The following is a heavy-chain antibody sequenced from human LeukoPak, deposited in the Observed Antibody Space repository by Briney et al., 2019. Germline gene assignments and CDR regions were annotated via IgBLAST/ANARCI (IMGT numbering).Heavy chain of an antibody. CDR3: ARQYSSGGNYYYMDV. CDR2: IYPGDSDT. Sequence: GESLKISCKGSGYSFTSYWIGWVRQMPGKGLEWMGIIYPGDSDTRYSPSFQGQVTISADKSISTAYLQWSSRKASDTAMYYCARQYSSGGNYYYMDVWGKGTTVTISS. J-gene: IGHJ6*03. V-gene: IGHV5-51*01. D-gene: IGHD6-19*01. CDR1: GYSFTSYW.